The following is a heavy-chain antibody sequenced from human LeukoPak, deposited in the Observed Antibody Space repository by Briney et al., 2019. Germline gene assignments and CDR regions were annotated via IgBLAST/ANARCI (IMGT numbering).Heavy chain of an antibody. CDR1: GYTFTGYY. Sequence: ASVKVSCKASGYTFTGYYMHWVRQAPGQGLEWMGWINPNSGGTNYAQKFQGRVTMTRDTSISTAYMEMSGLRFDDTAMYYCARGRYRYSYDYWGQGTLVTVSS. J-gene: IGHJ4*02. CDR2: INPNSGGT. CDR3: ARGRYRYSYDY. V-gene: IGHV1-2*02. D-gene: IGHD1-26*01.